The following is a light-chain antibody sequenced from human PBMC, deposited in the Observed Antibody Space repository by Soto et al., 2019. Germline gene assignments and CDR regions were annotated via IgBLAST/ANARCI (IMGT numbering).Light chain of an antibody. V-gene: IGKV1-5*03. J-gene: IGKJ4*01. Sequence: DIQMTHSPSTLSASVGDRVSITCRASQTINNLMAWYQQKPWQAPKLLIYKASNLEAGVPSRFSSSGSGTEVTLTISSLQPDDFATYYCQQYSSYPSLTFGGGTKVDIK. CDR3: QQYSSYPSLT. CDR2: KAS. CDR1: QTINNL.